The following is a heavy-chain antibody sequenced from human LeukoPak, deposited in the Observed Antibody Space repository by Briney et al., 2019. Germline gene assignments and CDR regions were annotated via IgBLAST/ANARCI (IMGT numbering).Heavy chain of an antibody. CDR1: GYTFSNYD. J-gene: IGHJ4*02. Sequence: SGRVSCKTSGYTFSNYDIYWVRQAPGQGLEWMGWINTNTGNPTYAQGFTGRFVFSLDTSVSTTYLQISSLKAADTAVYYCAREGRYGDYNDYWGQGTLVTVSS. CDR3: AREGRYGDYNDY. CDR2: INTNTGNP. D-gene: IGHD4-17*01. V-gene: IGHV7-4-1*02.